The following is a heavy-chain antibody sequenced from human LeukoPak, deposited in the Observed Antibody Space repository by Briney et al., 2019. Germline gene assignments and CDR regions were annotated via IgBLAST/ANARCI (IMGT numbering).Heavy chain of an antibody. D-gene: IGHD4-17*01. CDR1: GGSFSDYY. CDR3: ARQGASYGDYVWGYYYMDV. CDR2: INHSGSA. J-gene: IGHJ6*03. V-gene: IGHV4-34*01. Sequence: PSETLSLTCAVYGGSFSDYYWIWIRQSPGKGQERLGQINHSGSANYNPSLKSRITISVDSSKNQFSLELTSVTAADTAVYYCARQGASYGDYVWGYYYMDVWGRGTTVTVSS.